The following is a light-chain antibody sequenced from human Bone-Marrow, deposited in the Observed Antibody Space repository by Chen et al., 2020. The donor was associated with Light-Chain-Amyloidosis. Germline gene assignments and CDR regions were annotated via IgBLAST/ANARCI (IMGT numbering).Light chain of an antibody. J-gene: IGLJ1*01. V-gene: IGLV2-14*01. CDR1: SSDVGGDNH. Sequence: QSALTQPASVSGSPGQSITISCTGTSSDVGGDNHVSWYQQHPDKAPKLMIYEVTNRPSWVPDGFSRSKPDHTASLTISGIQTEDEAEDFCSSYPITNTLVFGSGTRVTVL. CDR2: EVT. CDR3: SSYPITNTLV.